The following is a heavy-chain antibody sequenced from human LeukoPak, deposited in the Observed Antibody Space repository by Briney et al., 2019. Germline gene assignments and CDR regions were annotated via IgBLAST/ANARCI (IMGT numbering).Heavy chain of an antibody. CDR3: ARGPGVYSYVPPFFDY. V-gene: IGHV4-34*01. D-gene: IGHD5-18*01. J-gene: IGHJ4*02. CDR2: TNHSGST. Sequence: SETLSLTCAVYGGSFSGYYWSWIRQPPGKGLEWIGETNHSGSTNYNPSLKSRVTISVDTSKNQFSLKLSSVTAADTAVYYCARGPGVYSYVPPFFDYWGQGTLVTVSS. CDR1: GGSFSGYY.